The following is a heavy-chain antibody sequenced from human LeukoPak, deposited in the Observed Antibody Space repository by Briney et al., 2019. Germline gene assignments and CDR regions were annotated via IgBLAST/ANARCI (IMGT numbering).Heavy chain of an antibody. J-gene: IGHJ4*02. V-gene: IGHV3-21*01. Sequence: RPGGSLRLSCAASGFTFSNCLMNRVRQAPGKGLEWVSSISSSSSYIYYADSVKGRFTISRDNAKNSLYLQMNSLRAEDTAVYYCARVLYYDSSGQYYFDYWGQGTLVTVSS. D-gene: IGHD3-22*01. CDR1: GFTFSNCL. CDR2: ISSSSSYI. CDR3: ARVLYYDSSGQYYFDY.